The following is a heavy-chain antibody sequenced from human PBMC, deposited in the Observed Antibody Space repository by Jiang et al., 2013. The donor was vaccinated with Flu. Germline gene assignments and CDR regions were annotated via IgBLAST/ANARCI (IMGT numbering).Heavy chain of an antibody. Sequence: SLTCTVSGGSISSGSYYWSWIRQPAGKGLEWIGRIYTSGSTNYNPSLKSRVTISVDTSKNQFSLKLSSVTAADTAVYYCARRMANTGYGMDVWGQGTTVTVSS. CDR3: ARRMANTGYGMDV. J-gene: IGHJ6*02. CDR2: IYTSGST. D-gene: IGHD5-24*01. V-gene: IGHV4-61*02. CDR1: GGSISSGSYY.